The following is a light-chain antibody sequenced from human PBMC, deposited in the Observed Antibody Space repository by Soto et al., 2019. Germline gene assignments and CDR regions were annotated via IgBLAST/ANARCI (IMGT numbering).Light chain of an antibody. CDR2: SND. J-gene: IGLJ1*01. V-gene: IGLV1-44*01. CDR3: ASWDDSPNGHV. CDR1: SSNIASNT. Sequence: QSVLTQPPSASGTPGQRVTVSCSGSSSNIASNTVNWYQQLPGTAPKLLIYSNDQRPSGVPDRFYASKSGTSASLAISGLQSEDEDDYYCASWDDSPNGHVSGTGTKVTVL.